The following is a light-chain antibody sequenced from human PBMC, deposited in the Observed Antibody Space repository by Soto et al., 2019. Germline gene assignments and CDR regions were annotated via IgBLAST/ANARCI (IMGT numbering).Light chain of an antibody. CDR1: QSISSW. J-gene: IGKJ5*01. CDR3: QHYNIYYT. CDR2: KAS. V-gene: IGKV1-5*03. Sequence: DIQTTLSPSTLCVSVRDRVTITCRASQSISSWLAWYQQKPGKAPKLLIYKASRLESGVPSRFSGSGSGTEFTLTSSIQPPDDFATYCCQHYNIYYTLGQGTRLEI.